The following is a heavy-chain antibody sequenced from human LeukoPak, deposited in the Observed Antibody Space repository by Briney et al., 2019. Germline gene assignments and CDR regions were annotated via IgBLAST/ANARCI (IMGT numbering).Heavy chain of an antibody. CDR1: GGTFSSYA. J-gene: IGHJ4*02. V-gene: IGHV1-69*05. CDR2: IIPIFGTA. D-gene: IGHD6-6*01. CDR3: ARAFEYSRYFDY. Sequence: SVKVSCKASGGTFSSYAISWVRQAPGQGLEWMGGIIPIFGTANYAQKFQGRVTITTGESTSTAYMELSSLRSEDTAVYYCARAFEYSRYFDYWGQGTLVTVSS.